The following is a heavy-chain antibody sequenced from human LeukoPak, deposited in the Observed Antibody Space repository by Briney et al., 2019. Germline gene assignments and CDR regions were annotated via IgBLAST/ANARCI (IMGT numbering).Heavy chain of an antibody. Sequence: SETLSLTCTVSGASISRYYWSWIRQPAGKGLEWIGYIYYSGSTNYNPSLKSRVTVSVDTSKNQFSLKLSSVTAADTAVYYCARGVTTVTTPFDSWGQGALVTVSS. D-gene: IGHD4-17*01. CDR3: ARGVTTVTTPFDS. V-gene: IGHV4-59*01. CDR1: GASISRYY. J-gene: IGHJ4*02. CDR2: IYYSGST.